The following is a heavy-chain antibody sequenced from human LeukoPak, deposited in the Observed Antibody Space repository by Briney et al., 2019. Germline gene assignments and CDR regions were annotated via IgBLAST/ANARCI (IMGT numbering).Heavy chain of an antibody. D-gene: IGHD3-10*01. CDR2: ISWNSGST. CDR1: GFTFDDYA. CDR3: AKDKSAMVRGVGDASDI. Sequence: QPGRSLRLSCAASGFTFDDYAMYWVRQAPGKGLEWVSGISWNSGSTGYADSVKGRFTISRDNTKNSLYLQMNSLRAEDTALYYCAKDKSAMVRGVGDASDIWGQGTMVTVSS. J-gene: IGHJ3*02. V-gene: IGHV3-9*01.